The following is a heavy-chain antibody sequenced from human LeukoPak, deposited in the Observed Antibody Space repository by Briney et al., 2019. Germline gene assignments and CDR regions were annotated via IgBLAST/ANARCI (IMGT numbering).Heavy chain of an antibody. CDR2: ISYTGSNK. CDR1: GFTFSSYG. Sequence: PGGSLRLSCAASGFTFSSYGMHWVRQAPGKGLEWVAFISYTGSNKYYADSVKGRFTISRDNSKNTLYLQMNSLRAEDTAVYYCARHGRAALELFDFWGQGTLVTVSS. V-gene: IGHV3-30*03. D-gene: IGHD1-7*01. CDR3: ARHGRAALELFDF. J-gene: IGHJ4*02.